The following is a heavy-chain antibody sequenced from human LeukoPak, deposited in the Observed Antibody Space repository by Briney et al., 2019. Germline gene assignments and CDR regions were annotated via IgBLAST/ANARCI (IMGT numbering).Heavy chain of an antibody. Sequence: GESLKISCKGSGYSFTSYWIGCVRQLPGKGLEWLGIIYPVDSDTRYSPSFQGQGTISADKAISTAYLQWRRLKVSDAATADCARRPRHNSYDSSGYYFLSAFDIWGQGTMVTVSS. CDR1: GYSFTSYW. CDR3: ARRPRHNSYDSSGYYFLSAFDI. V-gene: IGHV5-51*01. J-gene: IGHJ3*02. D-gene: IGHD3-22*01. CDR2: IYPVDSDT.